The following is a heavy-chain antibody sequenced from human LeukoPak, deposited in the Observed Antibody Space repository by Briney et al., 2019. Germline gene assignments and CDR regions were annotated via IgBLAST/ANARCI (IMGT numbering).Heavy chain of an antibody. CDR2: ASYDGSDR. V-gene: IGHV3-30-3*01. D-gene: IGHD5-12*01. J-gene: IGHJ4*02. CDR1: GFTFSNFA. Sequence: GGSLRLSCAASGFTFSNFAMHWVRQAPGRGLECVAIASYDGSDRYYADSVKGRFIISRDNSKNTLYLQMNSLRAEDTAVYYCARAPPLPDSGYDSPPDYWGQGTLVTVSS. CDR3: ARAPPLPDSGYDSPPDY.